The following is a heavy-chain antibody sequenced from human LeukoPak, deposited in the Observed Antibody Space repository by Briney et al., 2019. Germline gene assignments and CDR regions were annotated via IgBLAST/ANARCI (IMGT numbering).Heavy chain of an antibody. V-gene: IGHV3-49*04. J-gene: IGHJ4*02. CDR1: GITFRNSA. Sequence: GGSLRLSCTASGITFRNSAINWVRQAPGKGLEWVGFITSNSNGATAEYATSVKGRFSISRDDSTSIAYLQMNSLKSEDTGVYYCGFATSGWKATLDYWGRGSPVTVSS. CDR3: GFATSGWKATLDY. D-gene: IGHD6-19*01. CDR2: ITSNSNGATA.